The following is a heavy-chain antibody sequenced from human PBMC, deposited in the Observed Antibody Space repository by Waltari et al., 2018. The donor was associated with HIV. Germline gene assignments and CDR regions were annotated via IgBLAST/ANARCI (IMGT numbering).Heavy chain of an antibody. J-gene: IGHJ5*02. D-gene: IGHD1-1*01. Sequence: QVQLVQSGAAVKKPGASVQVSCKVSGYTSTEVSMHWVRPAPGKGLEWMGGFEPEDGETIYAQKFQGRVTMTEDTSTDTAYMELSSLRSEDTAVYYCARNWNDKTGWFDPWGQGTLVTVSS. CDR1: GYTSTEVS. V-gene: IGHV1-24*01. CDR3: ARNWNDKTGWFDP. CDR2: FEPEDGET.